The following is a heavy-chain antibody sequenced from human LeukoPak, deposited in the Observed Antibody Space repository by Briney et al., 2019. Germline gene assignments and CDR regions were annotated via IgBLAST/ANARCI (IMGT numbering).Heavy chain of an antibody. D-gene: IGHD7-27*01. CDR2: MNPNSGNT. CDR3: ARWTPLKLGIDAFDI. V-gene: IGHV1-8*03. J-gene: IGHJ3*02. Sequence: ASVKVSCKASGYTFTSYDINWVRQAPGQGLEWLGWMNPNSGNTGYAQKFQCRVTITRNTSISTAYMELSSLRSEDTAVYYCARWTPLKLGIDAFDIWGQGTMVTVSS. CDR1: GYTFTSYD.